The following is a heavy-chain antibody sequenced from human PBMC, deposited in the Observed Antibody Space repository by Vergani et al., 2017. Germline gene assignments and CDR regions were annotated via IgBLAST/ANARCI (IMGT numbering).Heavy chain of an antibody. D-gene: IGHD3-10*01. Sequence: VQLVESGGGLVQPGGSLRLSCAASGFTFSSYGMHWVRQAPGKGLEWVAVISYDGSNKYYADSVKGRFTISRDNSKNTLYLQMNSLRAEDTAVYYCAKAVRKRGPFDYWGQGTLVTVSS. J-gene: IGHJ4*02. CDR3: AKAVRKRGPFDY. V-gene: IGHV3-30*18. CDR2: ISYDGSNK. CDR1: GFTFSSYG.